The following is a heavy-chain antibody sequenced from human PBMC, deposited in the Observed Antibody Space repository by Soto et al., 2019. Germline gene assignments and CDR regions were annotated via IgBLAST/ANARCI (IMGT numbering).Heavy chain of an antibody. CDR1: GYTFTSYG. CDR3: ERGVADYGILTGYPLWNYFDY. CDR2: ISAYNGNT. J-gene: IGHJ4*02. D-gene: IGHD3-9*01. Sequence: ASVKVSCKASGYTFTSYGISWVRQAPGQGLEWMGWISAYNGNTNYAQKLQGRVTMTTDTSTSTAYMELRSLRSDDTAVYYCERGVADYGILTGYPLWNYFDYWGQGTLVTVSS. V-gene: IGHV1-18*01.